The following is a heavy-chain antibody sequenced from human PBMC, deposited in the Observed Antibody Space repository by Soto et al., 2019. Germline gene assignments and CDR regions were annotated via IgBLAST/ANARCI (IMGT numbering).Heavy chain of an antibody. CDR3: ARDSDSSGWWGYFDY. V-gene: IGHV3-33*01. J-gene: IGHJ4*02. D-gene: IGHD6-19*01. CDR2: IWYDGSNK. Sequence: GGSLRLSCAASGFTFSSYGMHWVRQAPGKGLEWVAVIWYDGSNKYYADSVKGRFTISRDNSKNTLYLQMNSLRAEDTAVYYCARDSDSSGWWGYFDYWGQGTLVTVSS. CDR1: GFTFSSYG.